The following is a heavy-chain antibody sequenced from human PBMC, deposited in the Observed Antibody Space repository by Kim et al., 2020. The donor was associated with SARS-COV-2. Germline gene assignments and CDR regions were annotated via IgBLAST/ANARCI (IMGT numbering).Heavy chain of an antibody. CDR3: ARLRTISRFDY. Sequence: SPYSPPTPKNRVTISVDTSKNPFSLKLSSVTAAATAVYYCARLRTISRFDYWGQGTLVTVSS. V-gene: IGHV4-39*07. D-gene: IGHD3-3*01. CDR2: SP. J-gene: IGHJ4*02.